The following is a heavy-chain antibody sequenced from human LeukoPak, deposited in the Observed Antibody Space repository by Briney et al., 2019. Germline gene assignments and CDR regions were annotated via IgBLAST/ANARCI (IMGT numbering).Heavy chain of an antibody. D-gene: IGHD3-10*01. CDR2: IIPILGIA. V-gene: IGHV1-69*02. J-gene: IGHJ4*02. CDR1: GGTFTSYT. Sequence: GASVKVSCKASGGTFTSYTISWVRQCPGQGLAWMGRIIPILGIANYAQKFQGRVTITADKSTSTAYMELSSLRSEDTAVYYCARIGGSGSFEDYWGQGTLVTVSS. CDR3: ARIGGSGSFEDY.